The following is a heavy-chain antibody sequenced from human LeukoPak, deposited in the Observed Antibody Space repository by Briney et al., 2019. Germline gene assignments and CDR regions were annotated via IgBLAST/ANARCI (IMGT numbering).Heavy chain of an antibody. J-gene: IGHJ6*02. CDR1: GYTFTSHQ. D-gene: IGHD4-11*01. CDR3: ARGDSIYYYGMDV. V-gene: IGHV1-46*01. Sequence: ASVSISCKTSGYTFTSHQIHWVRQAPGQGPEWMGIINPGAGSPTYAEKFQGRFIVTRDTSTSTVFMELTNLRPDDTAVYFCARGDSIYYYGMDVWGQGTTVIVSS. CDR2: INPGAGSP.